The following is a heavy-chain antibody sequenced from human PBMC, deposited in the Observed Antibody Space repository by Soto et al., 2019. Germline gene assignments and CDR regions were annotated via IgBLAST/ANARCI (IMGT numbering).Heavy chain of an antibody. Sequence: VQLLESGGGLQQPGGSLRLSCVASGFTFSSSSMNWVRQAPGKGLEWVAYINTGSNPIYYADSVKGRFTISRDNAKNSPFLQMDCPRAEDTGVYFRARGSYSPPYWGQGNLV. CDR3: ARGSYSPPY. CDR1: GFTFSSSS. J-gene: IGHJ4*02. D-gene: IGHD2-21*01. CDR2: INTGSNPI. V-gene: IGHV3-48*01.